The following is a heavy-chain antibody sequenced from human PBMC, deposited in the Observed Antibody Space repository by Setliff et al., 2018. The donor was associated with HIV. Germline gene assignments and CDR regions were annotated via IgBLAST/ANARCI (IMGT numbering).Heavy chain of an antibody. CDR1: GGFFSGDY. Sequence: SETLSLTCAVYGGFFSGDYWTWIRQPPGKGLEWIGEISHRGSTNYNPSLKSRVTISVETSKNQFSLKVRSLTAADTGVYYCARGLSVYSYANVYYYHGMDVWGQGTTVTVSS. J-gene: IGHJ6*02. CDR3: ARGLSVYSYANVYYYHGMDV. D-gene: IGHD5-18*01. CDR2: ISHRGST. V-gene: IGHV4-34*01.